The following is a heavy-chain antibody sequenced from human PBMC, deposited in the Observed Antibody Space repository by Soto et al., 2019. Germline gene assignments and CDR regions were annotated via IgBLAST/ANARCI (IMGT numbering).Heavy chain of an antibody. Sequence: EVQLVQSGAEVKKSGESLKISCQTSGYIFTNYWIAWVRQVPGEGPEWMGIIHPGDADIRYSPSVQGQVTISADESIGTAYLQWGSLKAADTAIYYCTRRARGTFEDRLVHFYGMDVWGQGTTVTVSS. D-gene: IGHD3-16*02. CDR3: TRRARGTFEDRLVHFYGMDV. CDR1: GYIFTNYW. CDR2: IHPGDADI. V-gene: IGHV5-51*01. J-gene: IGHJ6*02.